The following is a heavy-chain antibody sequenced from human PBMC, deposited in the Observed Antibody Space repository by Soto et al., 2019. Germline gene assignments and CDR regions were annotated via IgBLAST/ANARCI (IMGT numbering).Heavy chain of an antibody. J-gene: IGHJ6*02. CDR3: ARGGDGYNYGYYYGMDV. Sequence: QVQLVQSGAEVKKPGSSVKVSCKASGGTFSSYAISWVRQAPGQGLEWMGGIIPIFGTANYAQKFQGRVTMTADESTSTAYMELSSLRSEDTAVYYCARGGDGYNYGYYYGMDVWGQGTTVTVSS. CDR1: GGTFSSYA. V-gene: IGHV1-69*12. D-gene: IGHD5-12*01. CDR2: IIPIFGTA.